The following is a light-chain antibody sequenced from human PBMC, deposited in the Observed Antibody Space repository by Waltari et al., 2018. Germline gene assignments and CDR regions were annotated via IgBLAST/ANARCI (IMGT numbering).Light chain of an antibody. CDR1: QGISND. CDR2: AAS. CDR3: QKYNSVPQP. Sequence: DLQMTQSPSSLSASIGDRVTITCRASQGISNDLAWYQQKPGKVPKLLIHAASTLQSGVPSRFSGSGSWTDFTLTISSLQPEDVATYYCQKYNSVPQPFGGGTKVEIK. J-gene: IGKJ4*01. V-gene: IGKV1-27*01.